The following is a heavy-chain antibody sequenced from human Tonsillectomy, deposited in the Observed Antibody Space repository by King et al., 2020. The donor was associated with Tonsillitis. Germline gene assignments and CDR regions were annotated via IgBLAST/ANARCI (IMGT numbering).Heavy chain of an antibody. Sequence: QLQESGPGLVKPSETLSLTCAVSGGSISSSPYYWGWIRQPPGKGLEWIGSFYYSGNTSYNPSLKSQVTISVDTSKNQFSLSLTSVTAADTAVYYCARDYGLNWGQGTLVTVSS. V-gene: IGHV4-39*01. CDR2: FYYSGNT. CDR3: ARDYGLN. J-gene: IGHJ4*02. D-gene: IGHD4-17*01. CDR1: GGSISSSPYY.